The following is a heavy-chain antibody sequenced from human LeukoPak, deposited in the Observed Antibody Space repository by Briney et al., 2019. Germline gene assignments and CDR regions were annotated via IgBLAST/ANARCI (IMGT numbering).Heavy chain of an antibody. D-gene: IGHD1-26*01. CDR1: GYTLTELS. J-gene: IGHJ6*02. CDR2: FDPEDGET. CDR3: ATSIVGATQLSYYYYGMDV. V-gene: IGHV1-24*01. Sequence: ASVKVSCKVSGYTLTELSMHWVRQAPGKGLEWMGGFDPEDGETIYAQKFQGRVTMTEDTSTDTAYMELSSLRSEATAVYYCATSIVGATQLSYYYYGMDVWGQGTTVTVSS.